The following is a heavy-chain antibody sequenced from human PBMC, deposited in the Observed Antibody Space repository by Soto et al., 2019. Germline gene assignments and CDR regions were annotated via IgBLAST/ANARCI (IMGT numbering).Heavy chain of an antibody. CDR3: AKDRRAGGNSAFYFDF. CDR2: ISATGGGT. J-gene: IGHJ4*02. V-gene: IGHV3-23*01. D-gene: IGHD3-16*01. Sequence: GGSLRPSCAASGFKFSNYAMSWVRQAPGKGLEWVSLISATGGGTYYADSVKGRFTISRDNSHNTLYLQVHSLTAEDTAVYYCAKDRRAGGNSAFYFDFWGQGAQVTVSS. CDR1: GFKFSNYA.